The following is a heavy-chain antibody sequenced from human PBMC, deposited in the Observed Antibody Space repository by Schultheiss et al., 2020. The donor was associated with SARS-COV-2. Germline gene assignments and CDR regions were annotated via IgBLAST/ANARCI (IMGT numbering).Heavy chain of an antibody. J-gene: IGHJ4*02. CDR2: IWYDGSNK. Sequence: GGSLRLSCAASGFTFSSYSMNWVRQAPGKGLEWVAVIWYDGSNKYYADSVKGRFTISRDNSKNTLYLQMNSLRAEDTAVYYCARDWSIAARRGGDYWGQGTLVTVSS. V-gene: IGHV3-33*08. D-gene: IGHD6-6*01. CDR1: GFTFSSYS. CDR3: ARDWSIAARRGGDY.